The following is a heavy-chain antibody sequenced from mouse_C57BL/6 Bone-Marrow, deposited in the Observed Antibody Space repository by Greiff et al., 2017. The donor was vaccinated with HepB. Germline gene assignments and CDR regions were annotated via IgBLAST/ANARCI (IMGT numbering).Heavy chain of an antibody. V-gene: IGHV3-6*01. CDR3: ARVAHYYAMDY. D-gene: IGHD6-1*01. Sequence: ESGPGLVKPSQSLSLTCSVTGYSITSGYYWNWIRQFPGNKLEWMGYISYDGSNNYNPSLKNRISITRDTSNNQFFLKLNSLTTEDTATYYCARVAHYYAMDYWGQGTSVTVSS. CDR1: GYSITSGYY. CDR2: ISYDGSN. J-gene: IGHJ4*01.